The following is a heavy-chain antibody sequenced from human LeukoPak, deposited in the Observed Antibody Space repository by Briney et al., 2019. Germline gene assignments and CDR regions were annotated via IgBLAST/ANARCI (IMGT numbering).Heavy chain of an antibody. Sequence: YPSETLSLTCAVYGGSFSGYYWTWIRQPPGKGLECIGEINHSEDTNYNPSLKSRLTISVDTSKNQFSLKLTSVTAADTATYYCARGIVGATRGLFDSWGQGILVTVSS. CDR3: ARGIVGATRGLFDS. CDR1: GGSFSGYY. J-gene: IGHJ4*02. V-gene: IGHV4-34*01. CDR2: INHSEDT. D-gene: IGHD1-26*01.